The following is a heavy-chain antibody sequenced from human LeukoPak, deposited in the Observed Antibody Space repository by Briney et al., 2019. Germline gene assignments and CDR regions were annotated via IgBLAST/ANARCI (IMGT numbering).Heavy chain of an antibody. CDR1: GFTFSGYW. CDR3: ATSDDSSGSD. CDR2: INLDGSVK. D-gene: IGHD3-22*01. Sequence: PGGSLRLSRAASGFTFSGYWMSWVRQAPGKGLEWVANINLDGSVKHYVDSAKGRFTISRDNAKNSLYLQMNSLRAEDTALYYCATSDDSSGSDWGQGTLVTVSS. V-gene: IGHV3-7*01. J-gene: IGHJ4*02.